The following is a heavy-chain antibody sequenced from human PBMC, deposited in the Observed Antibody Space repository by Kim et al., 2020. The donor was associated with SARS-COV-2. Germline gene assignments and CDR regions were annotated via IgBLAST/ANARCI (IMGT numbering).Heavy chain of an antibody. Sequence: ASVKVSCKASGYTFTSYAMNWVRQAPGQGLEWMGWINTNTGNPMYAQGFTGRFVFSLDTSVSTAYLQISSLKAEDTAVYYCARDPGRVTIFGVVITDYYYYGMDVWGQGTTVTVSS. CDR3: ARDPGRVTIFGVVITDYYYYGMDV. CDR1: GYTFTSYA. CDR2: INTNTGNP. J-gene: IGHJ6*02. D-gene: IGHD3-3*01. V-gene: IGHV7-4-1*02.